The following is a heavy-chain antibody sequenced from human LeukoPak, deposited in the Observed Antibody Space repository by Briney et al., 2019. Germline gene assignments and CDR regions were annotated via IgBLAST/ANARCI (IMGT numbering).Heavy chain of an antibody. V-gene: IGHV3-20*01. CDR3: ARDLKGYNWNDGPFDP. D-gene: IGHD1-1*01. Sequence: PGGSLRLSCAASGFTFDDYGMSWVRQAPGKGLEWVSGINWNGGSTGYADSVKGRFTISRDNAKNSLYLQMNSLRAEDTALYHCARDLKGYNWNDGPFDPWGQGTLVTVSS. CDR1: GFTFDDYG. J-gene: IGHJ5*02. CDR2: INWNGGST.